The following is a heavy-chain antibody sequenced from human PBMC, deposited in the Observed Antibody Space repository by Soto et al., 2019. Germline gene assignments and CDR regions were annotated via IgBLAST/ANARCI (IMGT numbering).Heavy chain of an antibody. CDR3: ANDPRGTSENHNDFGIDV. J-gene: IGHJ6*02. Sequence: EVQLLESGGVLVQPGGSLRLGCAASGFTFSSYAMSCVRQAPGEGRAWVSGISGSGGSTYYAHSVKCRFTISRDNSKNPPYLQMNSLTADDLAVYYSANDPRGTSENHNDFGIDVWGQR. V-gene: IGHV3-23*01. D-gene: IGHD3-16*01. CDR2: ISGSGGST. CDR1: GFTFSSYA.